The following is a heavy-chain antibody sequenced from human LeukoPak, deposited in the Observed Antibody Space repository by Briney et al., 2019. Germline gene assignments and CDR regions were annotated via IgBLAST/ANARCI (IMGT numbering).Heavy chain of an antibody. CDR1: GFTFSSYG. CDR3: AKDHSSTWYYFDY. D-gene: IGHD6-13*01. J-gene: IGHJ4*02. Sequence: PGGSLRLSCAASGFTFSSYGMHWVRQAPGKGLEWVAFIRSDGSDKYYADSVKGRFTISRDNSKNTLFLQMNSLRAEDTAVYYCAKDHSSTWYYFDYWGQGTLVTVSS. V-gene: IGHV3-30*02. CDR2: IRSDGSDK.